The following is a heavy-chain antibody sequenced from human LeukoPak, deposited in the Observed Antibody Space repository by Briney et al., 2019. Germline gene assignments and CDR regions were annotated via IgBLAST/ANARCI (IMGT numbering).Heavy chain of an antibody. CDR2: ISGSGGST. V-gene: IGHV3-23*01. Sequence: GGSLRLSCAATGFTFSSYAMSWVRQAPGKGLEWVSAISGSGGSTYYADSVKGRFSISRDNSKNTLYLQMNTLRAEDTAVYYCAKDIGAVAVFDYWGQGTLVTVSS. J-gene: IGHJ4*02. CDR3: AKDIGAVAVFDY. CDR1: GFTFSSYA. D-gene: IGHD6-19*01.